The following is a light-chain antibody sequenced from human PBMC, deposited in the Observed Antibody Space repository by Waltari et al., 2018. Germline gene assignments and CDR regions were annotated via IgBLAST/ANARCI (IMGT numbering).Light chain of an antibody. J-gene: IGLJ3*02. CDR1: SGYSSNV. Sequence: QLVLTQSPSASASLGASVKLTCTLSSGYSSNVIAWPQQQPLKGPRYLMKVNSEGSHRKGDDIPDRFSGSSSGAERYLTISSLQSEDEADYYCQTGGNGTWVFGGGTKLTVL. V-gene: IGLV4-69*01. CDR2: VNSEGSH. CDR3: QTGGNGTWV.